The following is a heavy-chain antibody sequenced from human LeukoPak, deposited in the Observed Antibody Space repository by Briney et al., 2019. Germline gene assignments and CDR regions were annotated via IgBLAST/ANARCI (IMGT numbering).Heavy chain of an antibody. Sequence: PGGSLRLSCAASGFTFSDYYMSWIRQAPGKRLEWVSYISSSSSYTNYADSVKGRFTIPRDNAKNSLYLQMNSLRAEDTAVYYCASTGSSGWNYFDYWGQGTLVTVSS. J-gene: IGHJ4*02. D-gene: IGHD6-19*01. CDR1: GFTFSDYY. V-gene: IGHV3-11*06. CDR2: ISSSSSYT. CDR3: ASTGSSGWNYFDY.